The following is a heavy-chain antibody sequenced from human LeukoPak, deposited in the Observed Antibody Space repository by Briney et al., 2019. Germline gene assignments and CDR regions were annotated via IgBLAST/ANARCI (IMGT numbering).Heavy chain of an antibody. CDR2: IIPIFGTA. J-gene: IGHJ4*02. CDR1: GGTFSSYA. D-gene: IGHD6-13*01. CDR3: ATRDKVAAAGEFDY. V-gene: IGHV1-69*13. Sequence: ASVKVSCKASGGTFSSYAISWARQAPGQGLEWMGGIIPIFGTANYAQKFQGRVTITADESTSTAYMELSSLRSEDTAVYYCATRDKVAAAGEFDYWGQGTLVTVSS.